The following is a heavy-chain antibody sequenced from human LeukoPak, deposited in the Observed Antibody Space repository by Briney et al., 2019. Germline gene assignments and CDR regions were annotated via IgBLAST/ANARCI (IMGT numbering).Heavy chain of an antibody. CDR2: ISSRSSFI. Sequence: GGSLRLSCAASEFTFSSYSMNWVRQAPGKGLEWVSSISSRSSFIYYADSVKGRFTISRDNAKNSLYLQMNSLRAEDTAVYYCARDPYSGNYGAYYYYYMDAWGKGTTVTISS. CDR3: ARDPYSGNYGAYYYYYMDA. D-gene: IGHD1-26*01. CDR1: EFTFSSYS. J-gene: IGHJ6*03. V-gene: IGHV3-21*01.